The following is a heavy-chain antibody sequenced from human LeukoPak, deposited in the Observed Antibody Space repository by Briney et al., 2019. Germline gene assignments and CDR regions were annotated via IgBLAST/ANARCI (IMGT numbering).Heavy chain of an antibody. D-gene: IGHD5-12*01. V-gene: IGHV3-66*01. J-gene: IGHJ4*02. CDR1: GGSFSGYY. Sequence: ETLSLTCAVYGGSFSGYYWSWIRQPPGKGLEWVSVIYSGGSTYYADSVKGRFTISRDNSKNTLYLQMNSLRAEDTAVYYCARVDRYDFYFDYWGQGTLVTVSS. CDR3: ARVDRYDFYFDY. CDR2: IYSGGST.